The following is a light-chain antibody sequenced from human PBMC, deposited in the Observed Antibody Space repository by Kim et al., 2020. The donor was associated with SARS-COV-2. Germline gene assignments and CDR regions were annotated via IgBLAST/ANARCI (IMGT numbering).Light chain of an antibody. J-gene: IGKJ5*01. CDR2: AAS. Sequence: ASVGDRVTITCRTSESISIYLNWYQQKPGEAPKLLIEAASNLHSGVPSRFSGGGSGTDFTLTINNLQPEDFATYYCQQSYSVPITFGQGTRLEIK. CDR3: QQSYSVPIT. V-gene: IGKV1-39*01. CDR1: ESISIY.